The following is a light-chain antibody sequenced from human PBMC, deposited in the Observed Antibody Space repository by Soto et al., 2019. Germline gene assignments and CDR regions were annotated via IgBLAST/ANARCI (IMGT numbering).Light chain of an antibody. CDR1: QDIGRD. CDR3: LQDYSYPQT. J-gene: IGKJ2*01. V-gene: IGKV1-6*01. CDR2: AAS. Sequence: AIQMTQSPSSLSASVGQRVTFTCRAGQDIGRDLAWFQQKPGKAPNLLISAASSLQSGIPSRFSGSGSGTDFTLTISSLQPEDFATYYCLQDYSYPQTFGQGTKLEIK.